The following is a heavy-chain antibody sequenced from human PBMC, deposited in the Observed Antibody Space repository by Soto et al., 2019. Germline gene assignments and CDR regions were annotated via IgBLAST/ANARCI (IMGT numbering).Heavy chain of an antibody. CDR1: GFTFSSYS. CDR2: ISSSSSTI. D-gene: IGHD6-13*01. J-gene: IGHJ5*02. CDR3: ARHPERIAQIGWFDP. V-gene: IGHV3-48*01. Sequence: PGGSLRLSCAASGFTFSSYSMNWVRQAPGKGLAWVSYISSSSSTIYYADSVKGRFTISRDNAKNSLYLQMNSLRAEDTAVYYCARHPERIAQIGWFDPWGQGTLVTVSS.